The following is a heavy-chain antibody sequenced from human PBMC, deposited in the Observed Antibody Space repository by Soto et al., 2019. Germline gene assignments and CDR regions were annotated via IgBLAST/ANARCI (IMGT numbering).Heavy chain of an antibody. J-gene: IGHJ6*02. V-gene: IGHV4-30-2*05. CDR2: ISHSGST. D-gene: IGHD6-6*01. CDR3: ARAGKQLAPGVDYYYYGMDV. Sequence: PSETLSLTCAVSGGSTSSGGYSWSWLRQPPGKGLEWIGYISHSGSTYYNPSLKSRVTISVDTSKNQFSLRLSSVTAADTAVYYCARAGKQLAPGVDYYYYGMDVWGQGTTVTVSS. CDR1: GGSTSSGGYS.